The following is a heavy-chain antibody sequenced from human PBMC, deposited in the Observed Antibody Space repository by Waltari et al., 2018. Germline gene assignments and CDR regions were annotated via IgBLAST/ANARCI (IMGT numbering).Heavy chain of an antibody. V-gene: IGHV3-23*04. J-gene: IGHJ4*02. CDR1: GFTFSTYA. CDR3: AKDYCSGTSCYCDY. D-gene: IGHD2-2*01. Sequence: EVQVVESGGGLVQPGGSLRLSCAASGFTFSTYAMNWVRPAPGKGLKWVSTIGGSGTSRYYADSVKGRFTISRDNSKNTVYLQMNSLTAEDTAVYYCAKDYCSGTSCYCDYWGQGTLVTVSS. CDR2: IGGSGTSR.